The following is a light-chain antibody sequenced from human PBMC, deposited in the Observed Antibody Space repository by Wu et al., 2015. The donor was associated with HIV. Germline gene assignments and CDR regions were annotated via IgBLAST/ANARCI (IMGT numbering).Light chain of an antibody. Sequence: EVVLTQSPATLSLSPGERATLSCRASQSVSSSYLAWYQQKPGQAPRLLIYDASSRATGIPDRFSGSGSGADFTLTISRLEPEDFAVYYCQQYASSHSFGQGTKVEIK. V-gene: IGKV3-20*01. CDR1: QSVSSSY. CDR2: DAS. CDR3: QQYASSHS. J-gene: IGKJ1*01.